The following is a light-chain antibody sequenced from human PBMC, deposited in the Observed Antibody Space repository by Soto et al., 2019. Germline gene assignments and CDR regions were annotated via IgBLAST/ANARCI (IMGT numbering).Light chain of an antibody. Sequence: VLTQPPSASGTPGQRITISCSGSSSNIGDNPVTWYQQLPGAAPKLLIYINDQRPSGVPDRFSGSKSGTSASLAISGLQPEDEADYYCAAWDDSLNALFGTGTKVTVL. CDR1: SSNIGDNP. J-gene: IGLJ1*01. CDR2: IND. V-gene: IGLV1-44*01. CDR3: AAWDDSLNAL.